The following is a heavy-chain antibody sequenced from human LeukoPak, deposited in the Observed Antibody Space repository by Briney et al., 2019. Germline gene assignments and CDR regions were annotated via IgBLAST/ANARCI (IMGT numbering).Heavy chain of an antibody. CDR3: VRDFYGPYYYYGMDV. CDR1: GFTVSSYW. D-gene: IGHD2/OR15-2a*01. Sequence: GGSLRLSCAASGFTVSSYWMSWVRQAPGKGLEWVANINQDGSEKYHVDSVKGRFTISRDNAKNSLSLQMNSLRAEDTAVYYCVRDFYGPYYYYGMDVWGQGTTVTVSS. CDR2: INQDGSEK. V-gene: IGHV3-7*05. J-gene: IGHJ6*02.